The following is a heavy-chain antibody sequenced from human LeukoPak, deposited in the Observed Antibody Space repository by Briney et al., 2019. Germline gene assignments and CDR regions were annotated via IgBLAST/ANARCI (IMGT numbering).Heavy chain of an antibody. V-gene: IGHV3-74*01. D-gene: IGHD1-14*01. CDR2: INGDGIST. CDR3: AREHHGPDY. J-gene: IGHJ4*02. CDR1: GFTYSTYF. Sequence: GGSLRLSCAASGFTYSTYFMHWVRQAPGKGLEWVSRINGDGISTTYADSVMGRFTISRDNAKNTLYLQMNSLRAEDTAVYYCAREHHGPDYWGQGTLVTVSS.